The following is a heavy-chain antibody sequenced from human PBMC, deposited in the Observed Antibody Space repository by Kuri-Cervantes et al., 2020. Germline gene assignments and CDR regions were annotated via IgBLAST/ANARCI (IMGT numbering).Heavy chain of an antibody. CDR1: GFTFSSYG. Sequence: GESLKISCAASGFTFSSYGMHWVRQAPGKGLEWVAVISYDGSNKYYADSVKGRFTIPRDNSKNTLYLQMNGLRAEDTAVYYCARGADRYYGMDVWGQGTTVTVSS. D-gene: IGHD3-16*01. CDR2: ISYDGSNK. CDR3: ARGADRYYGMDV. V-gene: IGHV3-30*03. J-gene: IGHJ6*02.